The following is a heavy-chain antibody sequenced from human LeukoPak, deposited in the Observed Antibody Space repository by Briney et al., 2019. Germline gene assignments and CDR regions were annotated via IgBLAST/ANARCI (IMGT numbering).Heavy chain of an antibody. D-gene: IGHD6-19*01. CDR1: GGSISSYY. V-gene: IGHV4-4*07. CDR2: IYTSGST. Sequence: SETLSLTCTVSGGSISSYYWSWIRQPAGKGLEWIGRIYTSGSTNYNPSLKSRVTMSVDTSKNQFSLKLSSVTAADTAVYYCARSIAVADNGDWFDPWGQGTLVTVSS. CDR3: ARSIAVADNGDWFDP. J-gene: IGHJ5*02.